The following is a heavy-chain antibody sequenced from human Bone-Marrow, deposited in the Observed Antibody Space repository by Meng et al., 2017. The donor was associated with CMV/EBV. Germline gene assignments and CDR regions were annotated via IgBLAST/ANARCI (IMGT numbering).Heavy chain of an antibody. J-gene: IGHJ4*02. V-gene: IGHV3-30*04. CDR2: ISYDGSNK. CDR3: ARNSGYFDWLLRDPLGY. CDR1: FPFSSYS. D-gene: IGHD3-9*01. Sequence: FPFSSYSMHWVRQAPGKGLEWVAVISYDGSNKYYADSVKGRFTISRDNSKNTLYLQMNSLRAEDTAVYYCARNSGYFDWLLRDPLGYWGQGTLVTVSS.